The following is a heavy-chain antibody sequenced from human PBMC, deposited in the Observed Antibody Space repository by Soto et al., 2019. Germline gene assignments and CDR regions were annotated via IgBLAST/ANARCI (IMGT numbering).Heavy chain of an antibody. CDR2: IYYSGST. J-gene: IGHJ4*02. CDR3: ARGGWKLFDY. V-gene: IGHV4-59*01. D-gene: IGHD6-19*01. Sequence: TSETLSLTCTVSGGSISSYYWSWIRQPPWKGLEWIGYIYYSGSTNYNPSLKSRVTISVDTSKNQFSLKLSSVTAADTAVYYCARGGWKLFDYWAQGTLVTVSP. CDR1: GGSISSYY.